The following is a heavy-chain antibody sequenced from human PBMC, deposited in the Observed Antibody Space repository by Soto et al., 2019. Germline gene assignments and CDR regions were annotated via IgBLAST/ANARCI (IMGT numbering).Heavy chain of an antibody. CDR2: IYYSGST. V-gene: IGHV4-61*01. J-gene: IGHJ5*02. CDR1: CGSVSSVSYY. CDR3: PRYCSSVTCNGFDP. D-gene: IGHD2-2*01. Sequence: SETLSLTCTVSCGSVSSVSYYWSWIRQPPGKGLEWIGYIYYSGSTNYNPSLKSRVTMSVDTSKNQFSLKLMSVTPAATAVYYCPRYCSSVTCNGFDPWVQGKLGTGSS.